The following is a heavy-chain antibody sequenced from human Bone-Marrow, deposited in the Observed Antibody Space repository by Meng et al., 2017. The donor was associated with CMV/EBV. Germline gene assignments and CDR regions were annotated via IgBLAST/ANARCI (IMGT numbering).Heavy chain of an antibody. Sequence: GESLKISCAASGFTFSDYYMSWIRQAPGKGLEWVSYISSSGSTIYYADSVKGRFTISRDNAKNSLYLQMNSLRAEDTAVYYCARDALSSGGDYWGQGALVTVSS. CDR1: GFTFSDYY. CDR3: ARDALSSGGDY. J-gene: IGHJ4*02. D-gene: IGHD6-19*01. V-gene: IGHV3-11*04. CDR2: ISSSGSTI.